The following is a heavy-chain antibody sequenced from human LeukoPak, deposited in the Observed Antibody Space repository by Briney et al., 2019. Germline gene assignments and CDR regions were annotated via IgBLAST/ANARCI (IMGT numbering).Heavy chain of an antibody. CDR2: IYPGGSDT. V-gene: IGHV5-51*01. D-gene: IGHD1-26*01. CDR3: ARQTGRIGGSYFY. Sequence: GESLKISCKGSGYSSTSYWIGWVRQMPGKGLEWMGIIYPGGSDTRYSPSFQGQVTISADKSISTAYLQWSSLKASDTAMYYCARQTGRIGGSYFYWGQGTLVTVSS. J-gene: IGHJ4*02. CDR1: GYSSTSYW.